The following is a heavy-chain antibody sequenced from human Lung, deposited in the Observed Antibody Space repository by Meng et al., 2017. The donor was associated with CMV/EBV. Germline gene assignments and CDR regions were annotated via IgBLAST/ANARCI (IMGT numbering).Heavy chain of an antibody. CDR3: ARRGGYCSGTSCYEGASDI. V-gene: IGHV5-51*01. J-gene: IGHJ3*02. D-gene: IGHD2-2*01. CDR2: IYPGDSDT. CDR1: AYSFTTYW. Sequence: KVSCKGSAYSFTTYWIGWVRQMPGKGLEWMGVIYPGDSDTRYSPSFQGQVTISADKSINTAYLQWSSLKASDTAMYYCARRGGYCSGTSCYEGASDIWGQGTMVTVSS.